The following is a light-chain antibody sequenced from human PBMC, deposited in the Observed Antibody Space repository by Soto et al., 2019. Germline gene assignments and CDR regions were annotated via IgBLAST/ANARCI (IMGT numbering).Light chain of an antibody. CDR3: QQYNNWWT. V-gene: IGKV3-15*01. J-gene: IGKJ1*01. CDR2: GAS. CDR1: QYINTR. Sequence: EIVLTQSPATLSSFPGDRVTISCRASQYINTRLSWYQHRPGQAPRLLIYGASTRATGIPARFSGSGSGTEFTLTISSLQSEDFAVYYCQQYNNWWTFGQGTKVDIK.